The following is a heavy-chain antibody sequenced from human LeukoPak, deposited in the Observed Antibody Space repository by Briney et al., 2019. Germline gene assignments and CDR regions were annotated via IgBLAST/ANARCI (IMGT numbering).Heavy chain of an antibody. D-gene: IGHD4-11*01. CDR1: GFTISSYS. CDR3: ARDKWLTTTHYFDY. V-gene: IGHV3-21*01. CDR2: ISSSSSYI. J-gene: IGHJ4*02. Sequence: GGSLRLSCAASGFTISSYSMNWVRQAPGKGLEWVSSISSSSSYIYYADSVKGRFTVSRDNAKNSVYLQMNSQRAEDTAVYYCARDKWLTTTHYFDYWGQGTLVTVSS.